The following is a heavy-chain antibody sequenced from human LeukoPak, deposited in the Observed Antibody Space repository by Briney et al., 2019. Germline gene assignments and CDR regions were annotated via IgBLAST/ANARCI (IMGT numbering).Heavy chain of an antibody. V-gene: IGHV3-23*01. D-gene: IGHD3-22*01. CDR1: GITLSNYG. CDR3: AKRGVVIRVILAGFHKEAYYFDS. J-gene: IGHJ4*02. Sequence: GGSLRLFWAVSGITLSNYGMSWVRQARGKGLEGGAVSSDSGGRKNYADSVKGGFTISRANPKTTLYLPMTSPRAEDTATYFCAKRGVVIRVILAGFHKEAYYFDSWGQGALVTVSS. CDR2: SSDSGGRK.